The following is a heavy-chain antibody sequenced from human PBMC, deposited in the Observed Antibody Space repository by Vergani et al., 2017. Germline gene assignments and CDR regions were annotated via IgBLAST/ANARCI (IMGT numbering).Heavy chain of an antibody. V-gene: IGHV1-46*01. CDR3: ARADTGHHDYGDYRLWYYYGMDV. CDR1: GYTFTSYY. CDR2: INPSGGST. Sequence: QVQLLQSGAEVKKPGASVKVSCKASGYTFTSYYMHWLRQAPGQGLEWMGIINPSGGSTSYEQKFQGRVTMTRDTSTSTFYMELSSLKSEDTAVYYCARADTGHHDYGDYRLWYYYGMDVWGQGTTVTVSS. D-gene: IGHD4-17*01. J-gene: IGHJ6*02.